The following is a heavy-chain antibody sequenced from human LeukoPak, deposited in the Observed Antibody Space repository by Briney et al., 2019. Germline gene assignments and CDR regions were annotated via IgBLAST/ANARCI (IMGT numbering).Heavy chain of an antibody. CDR1: AFTFSSYE. V-gene: IGHV4-59*12. D-gene: IGHD1-26*01. CDR3: ARGNQWELAAAQAFDI. J-gene: IGHJ3*02. Sequence: PGGSLRLSCAASAFTFSSYEMNWVRQAPGKGLEWIGTIYYSGSTNYNPSLKSRVTISVDTSKNQFSLKLSSVTAADTAVYYCARGNQWELAAAQAFDIWGQGTMVTVSS. CDR2: IYYSGST.